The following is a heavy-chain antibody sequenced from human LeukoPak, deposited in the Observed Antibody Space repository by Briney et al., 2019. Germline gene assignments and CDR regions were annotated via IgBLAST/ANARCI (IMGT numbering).Heavy chain of an antibody. V-gene: IGHV1-69*13. CDR1: GGTFSSYA. CDR3: ARDPHPIFGVVMGAFDI. J-gene: IGHJ3*02. Sequence: SVNVSCKASGGTFSSYAISWVRQAPGQGLEWMGGIIPIFGTANYAQKFQGRVTITADESTSTAYMELSSLRSEDTAVYYCARDPHPIFGVVMGAFDIWGQGTMVTVSS. CDR2: IIPIFGTA. D-gene: IGHD3-3*01.